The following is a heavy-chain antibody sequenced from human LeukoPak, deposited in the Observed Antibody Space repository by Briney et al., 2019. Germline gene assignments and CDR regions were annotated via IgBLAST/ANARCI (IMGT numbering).Heavy chain of an antibody. Sequence: SVKVSCKASGGTFSSYAISWVRQAPGQGLEWMGGIIPIFGTANYAQKFQGRVTITADESTSTAYMELSSLRAEDTALYYCAKDWALEMATIFTWGQGTLVTVSS. D-gene: IGHD5-24*01. J-gene: IGHJ5*02. V-gene: IGHV1-69*13. CDR1: GGTFSSYA. CDR2: IIPIFGTA. CDR3: AKDWALEMATIFT.